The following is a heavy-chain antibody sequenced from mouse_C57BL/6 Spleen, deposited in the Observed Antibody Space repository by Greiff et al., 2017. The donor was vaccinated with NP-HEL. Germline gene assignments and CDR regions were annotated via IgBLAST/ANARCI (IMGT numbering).Heavy chain of an antibody. CDR2: IDPSDSYT. Sequence: VQLQQPGAELVMPGASVKLSCKASGYTFTSYWMHWVKQRPGQGLEWIGEIDPSDSYTNYNQKFKGKSTLTVDKSSSTAYMQLSSLTSEDSAVYYCARQDGSGYVFAYWGQGTLVTVSA. D-gene: IGHD1-1*01. J-gene: IGHJ3*01. CDR3: ARQDGSGYVFAY. CDR1: GYTFTSYW. V-gene: IGHV1-69*01.